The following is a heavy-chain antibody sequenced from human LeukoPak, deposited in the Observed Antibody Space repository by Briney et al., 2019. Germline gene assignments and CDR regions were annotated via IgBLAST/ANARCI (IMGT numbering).Heavy chain of an antibody. D-gene: IGHD3-3*01. Sequence: GGSLRLSCAASGFTFSSYSMNWVRQAPGKWLEWVSDISSSSSTIYYADSVKGRFTISRDNGKNSLYLQMNSLRGEDTAVYYCALPRNFCFDYWGQGTLVTVSS. CDR1: GFTFSSYS. CDR3: ALPRNFCFDY. CDR2: ISSSSSTI. V-gene: IGHV3-48*01. J-gene: IGHJ4*02.